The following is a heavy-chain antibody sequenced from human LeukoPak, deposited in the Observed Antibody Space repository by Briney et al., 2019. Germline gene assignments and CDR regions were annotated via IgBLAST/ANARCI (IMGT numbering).Heavy chain of an antibody. J-gene: IGHJ4*02. D-gene: IGHD3-9*01. CDR1: GGSISSYY. CDR3: AREADILTGYYYFDY. CDR2: IYTSGST. Sequence: PSETLSLTCTVSGGSISSYYWSWIRQPAGKGLEWIGRIYTSGSTNYNPSLKSRVTMSVDTSKNQFSLKLSSVTAADTAVQYCAREADILTGYYYFDYWGQGTLVTVSS. V-gene: IGHV4-4*07.